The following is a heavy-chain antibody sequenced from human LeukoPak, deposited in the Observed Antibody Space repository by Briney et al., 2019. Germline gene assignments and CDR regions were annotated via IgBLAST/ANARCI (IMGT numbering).Heavy chain of an antibody. Sequence: SETLSLTCTVSGGSISSSSYYWGWIRQPPGKGMEWIGSIYYSGSTYYNPSLKSRVTISVDTSRYQFSLKLSSVTAADTAVYYCARANDYYDSSGYYEYYFDYWGQGTLVTVSS. V-gene: IGHV4-39*01. D-gene: IGHD3-22*01. CDR3: ARANDYYDSSGYYEYYFDY. J-gene: IGHJ4*02. CDR1: GGSISSSSYY. CDR2: IYYSGST.